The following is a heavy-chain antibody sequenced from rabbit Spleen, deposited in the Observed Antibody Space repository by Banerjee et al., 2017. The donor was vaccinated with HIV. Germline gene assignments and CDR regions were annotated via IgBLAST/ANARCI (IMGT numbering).Heavy chain of an antibody. J-gene: IGHJ4*01. CDR2: IYNGDCST. D-gene: IGHD6-1*01. V-gene: IGHV1S47*01. Sequence: EQLEESGGGLVKSVGTLTLTCKVSGFDFSSDAMCWVRQAPGKGPEFIACIYNGDCSTYYASWVNGRFTVSKTSSTTVTLQVTSLTGADTATYFCARGGVYSTGYHYASTLWGPGTLVTVS. CDR1: GFDFSSDA. CDR3: ARGGVYSTGYHYASTL.